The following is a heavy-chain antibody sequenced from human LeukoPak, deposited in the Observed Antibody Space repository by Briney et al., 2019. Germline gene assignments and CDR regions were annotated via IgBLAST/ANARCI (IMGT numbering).Heavy chain of an antibody. V-gene: IGHV3-66*01. CDR3: ASYYGMDV. CDR1: GFTVSNNY. J-gene: IGHJ6*02. CDR2: NSGGST. Sequence: GGSLRLSCAASGFTVSNNYMTWVRQAPGKGLEWVSLNSGGSTYYADSVKGRFTISRDNAKNSLFLQMNSLRVEDTAVYYCASYYGMDVWGQGTTVTVSS.